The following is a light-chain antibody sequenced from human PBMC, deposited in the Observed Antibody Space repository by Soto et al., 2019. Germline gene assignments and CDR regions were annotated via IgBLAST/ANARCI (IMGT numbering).Light chain of an antibody. CDR1: QSIIRY. J-gene: IGKJ2*01. CDR2: AAS. V-gene: IGKV1-39*01. Sequence: DIQMTQSPSSLSASVGERVTITCRASQSIIRYLNWYQQKPGKATKLLIYAASSLQSGVPSRFSGSGAGTDFTLTISSLQPEDFGTYYCQPSYSTPRTFGQGTKLEIK. CDR3: QPSYSTPRT.